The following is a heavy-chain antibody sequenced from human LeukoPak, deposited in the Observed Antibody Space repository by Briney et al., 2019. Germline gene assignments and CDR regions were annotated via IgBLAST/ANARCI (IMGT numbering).Heavy chain of an antibody. CDR1: GFSFTTRGEG. V-gene: IGHV2-5*02. D-gene: IGHD2-21*01. CDR2: IYWDDQT. Sequence: SGPTLVKPTQTLRLTCTFSGFSFTTRGEGVGWIRQPPGKALEWLGLIYWDDQTHYSPSLKSRISITKDSSKNEVVFTLTNMNPVDTATYFCVHSQGIVVLMAEEGWFDSWGQGTLVTVSS. J-gene: IGHJ5*01. CDR3: VHSQGIVVLMAEEGWFDS.